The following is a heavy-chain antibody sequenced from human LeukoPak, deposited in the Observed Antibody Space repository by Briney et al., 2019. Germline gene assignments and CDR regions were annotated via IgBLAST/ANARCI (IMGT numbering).Heavy chain of an antibody. V-gene: IGHV4-30-2*01. Sequence: SETLSLTCAVSGGSISSGGYSWSWIRQPPGKGLEWIGYIYHSGSTYYNPSLKSRVTISVDRSKNQFSLKLSSVTAADTAVYYCARGRNYCGSGSYSFGMDVWGQGTTVTVSS. CDR2: IYHSGST. CDR3: ARGRNYCGSGSYSFGMDV. J-gene: IGHJ6*02. CDR1: GGSISSGGYS. D-gene: IGHD3-10*01.